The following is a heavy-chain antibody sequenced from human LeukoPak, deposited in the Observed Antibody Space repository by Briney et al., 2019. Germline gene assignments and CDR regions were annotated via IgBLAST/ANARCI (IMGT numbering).Heavy chain of an antibody. CDR2: MNPNSGNT. J-gene: IGHJ4*02. V-gene: IGHV1-8*01. CDR1: GYSFSSND. CDR3: ARDQSRGYGFDY. D-gene: IGHD5-12*01. Sequence: ASVKVSCKASGYSFSSNDINWGRQATGQGLEWMGWMNPNSGNTGYAQKFQGRVTMTKNTSISTAYMELSSLRSEDTAVYYCARDQSRGYGFDYWGQGTLVTVSS.